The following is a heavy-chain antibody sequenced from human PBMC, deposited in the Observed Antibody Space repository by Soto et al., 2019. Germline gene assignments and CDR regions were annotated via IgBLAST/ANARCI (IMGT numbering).Heavy chain of an antibody. D-gene: IGHD2-8*02. Sequence: EPLSLTCTVSVYSINSGYYWGWIRQPPGKGLEWIGSIYLSGSTYYNPSLKSRVTISVDTSKNQFSLKLSSVTAADTAVYYCARVFPVEAAGTGGYWFDPWGQGTLVTVSS. CDR3: ARVFPVEAAGTGGYWFDP. J-gene: IGHJ5*02. CDR2: IYLSGST. CDR1: VYSINSGYY. V-gene: IGHV4-38-2*02.